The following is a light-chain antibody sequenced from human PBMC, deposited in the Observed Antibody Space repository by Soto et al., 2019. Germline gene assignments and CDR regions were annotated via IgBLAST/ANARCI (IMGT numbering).Light chain of an antibody. V-gene: IGKV3-20*01. CDR1: QNLGSGY. Sequence: EIVLTQSPGTLSLSPWDRATLSCRASQNLGSGYLAWYQQKPGQAPRILIYAASSRATGIPDRFSGSGSGTDFSLTISRLEPEDFAVYYCQQYDTSPRTFGQGTKVDNK. J-gene: IGKJ1*01. CDR2: AAS. CDR3: QQYDTSPRT.